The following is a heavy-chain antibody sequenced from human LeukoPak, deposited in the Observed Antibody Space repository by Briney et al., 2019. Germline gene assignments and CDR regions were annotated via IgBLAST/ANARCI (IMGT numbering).Heavy chain of an antibody. CDR1: GYSVSGAFY. CDR3: ARDDVSGRSYFFDY. Sequence: VLTSETLSLTCAVSGYSVSGAFYWGWIRRPPGKGLEWIGSMFHSGSSFYNPSLKSRVSISLDTSNNQFSLKLYSVTATDTAIYYCARDDVSGRSYFFDYWGQGISVTVSS. CDR2: MFHSGSS. V-gene: IGHV4-38-2*02. D-gene: IGHD3-16*01. J-gene: IGHJ4*02.